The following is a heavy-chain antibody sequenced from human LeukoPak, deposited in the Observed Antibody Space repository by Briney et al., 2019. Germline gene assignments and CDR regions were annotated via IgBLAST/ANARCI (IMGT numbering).Heavy chain of an antibody. J-gene: IGHJ4*02. CDR3: ARMGGYSGYATH. CDR2: IHYSGTT. V-gene: IGHV4-59*08. D-gene: IGHD5-12*01. CDR1: GGSISTYY. Sequence: SETLSLTCTVSGGSISTYYWSWIRQPPGKGLNWIGYIHYSGTTNYNPSLKNRVTISLDTSKNQFSLNLGSVTAADTAVYFCARMGGYSGYATHWGQGTLVTVSS.